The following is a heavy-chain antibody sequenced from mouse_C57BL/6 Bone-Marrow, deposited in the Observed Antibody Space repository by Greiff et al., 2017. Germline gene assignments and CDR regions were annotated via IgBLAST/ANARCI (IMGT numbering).Heavy chain of an antibody. V-gene: IGHV1-69*01. CDR2: IDPSDSYT. D-gene: IGHD2-2*01. CDR1: GYTFTSYW. Sequence: QVQLQQPGAELVMPGASVKLSCKASGYTFTSYWMHWVKQRPGQGLEWIGEIDPSDSYTNYNQKFKGKSTLTVDKSSSTAYMQLSSLTSEDSAVYYCARGRGYDVGYWYFDVWGTGTTVTVSS. CDR3: ARGRGYDVGYWYFDV. J-gene: IGHJ1*03.